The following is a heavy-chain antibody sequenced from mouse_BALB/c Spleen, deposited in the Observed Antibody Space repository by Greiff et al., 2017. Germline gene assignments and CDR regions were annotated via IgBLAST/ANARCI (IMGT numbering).Heavy chain of an antibody. CDR3: ARLGTVDAMDY. Sequence: VQLQESGPELVKPGASVKISCTASGYAFSSSWMNWVKQRPGQGLEWIGRIYTGDGDTNYNGKFKGKATLTADKSSSTAYMQLSSLTSVDSAVYFCARLGTVDAMDYWGQGTSVTVSS. V-gene: IGHV1-82*01. J-gene: IGHJ4*01. CDR1: GYAFSSSW. CDR2: IYTGDGDT. D-gene: IGHD1-1*01.